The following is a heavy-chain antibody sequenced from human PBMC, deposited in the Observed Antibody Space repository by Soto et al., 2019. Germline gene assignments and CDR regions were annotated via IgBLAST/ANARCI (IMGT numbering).Heavy chain of an antibody. D-gene: IGHD2-8*01. V-gene: IGHV3-33*01. CDR3: ARSRMVYAPYMDV. Sequence: PGGSLRLSCAASGFTFSNYGMHWFRQAPGKGLEWVAVIWYDGSNKYYADSVKGRFTISRDNSRNTLSLQMNSLRAEDTAVYYCARSRMVYAPYMDVWGKGTTVTVSS. J-gene: IGHJ6*03. CDR1: GFTFSNYG. CDR2: IWYDGSNK.